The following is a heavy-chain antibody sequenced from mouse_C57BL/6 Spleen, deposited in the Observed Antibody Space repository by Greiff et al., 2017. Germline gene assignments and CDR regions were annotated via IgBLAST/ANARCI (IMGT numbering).Heavy chain of an antibody. D-gene: IGHD1-1*01. Sequence: EVQVVESGPGMVKPSQSLSLTCTVTGYSITSGYDWHWIRHFPGNKLEWMGYISYSGSTNYNPSLKSRISITHDTSKNHFFLKLKSVTTEDTATYYCARSSAYYYGSSGSYAMDYWGQGTSVTVSS. CDR1: GYSITSGYD. CDR2: ISYSGST. V-gene: IGHV3-1*01. CDR3: ARSSAYYYGSSGSYAMDY. J-gene: IGHJ4*01.